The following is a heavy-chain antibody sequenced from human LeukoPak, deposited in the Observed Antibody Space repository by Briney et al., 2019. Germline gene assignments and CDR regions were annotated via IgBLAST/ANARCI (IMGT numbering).Heavy chain of an antibody. Sequence: TLSLTCTVSGGSISSYYWSWLRQPPGKALEWLALIYWDDDKRYSPSLKSRLTITKDTSKNQVVLTMTNMDPVDTATYYCAHKGPRRPFDYWGQGTLVTVSS. CDR2: IYWDDDK. V-gene: IGHV2-5*08. CDR3: AHKGPRRPFDY. J-gene: IGHJ4*02. CDR1: GGSISSYYW.